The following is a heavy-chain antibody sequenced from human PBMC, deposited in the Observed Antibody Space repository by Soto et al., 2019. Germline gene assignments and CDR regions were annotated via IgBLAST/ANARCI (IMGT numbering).Heavy chain of an antibody. CDR3: ARGGYYGGSGARNYYFYGMNV. CDR1: GYTFASYG. J-gene: IGHJ6*02. Sequence: QVQLVQSGAEVKKPGASVKVSCKASGYTFASYGINWVRQAPGQGLEWLGWISPYDGYTHYAQILQGRVSMTTDTSTKTAYMELRSLRSDDTAMYYCARGGYYGGSGARNYYFYGMNVWGQGTTVTVSS. V-gene: IGHV1-18*01. CDR2: ISPYDGYT. D-gene: IGHD2-15*01.